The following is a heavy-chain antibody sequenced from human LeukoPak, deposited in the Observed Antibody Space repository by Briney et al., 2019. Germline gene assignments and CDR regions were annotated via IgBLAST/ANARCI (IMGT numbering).Heavy chain of an antibody. CDR1: GYTFTSYG. CDR3: ARDWAYYGGDCYSDY. Sequence: GASVKVSCKASGYTFTSYGISWVRQAPGQGLEWMGWISASNGNTNYAQKLQGRVTMTTDTSTSTAYMELRSLRSDDTAVYYCARDWAYYGGDCYSDYWGQGTLVTVSS. J-gene: IGHJ4*02. V-gene: IGHV1-18*01. CDR2: ISASNGNT. D-gene: IGHD2-21*01.